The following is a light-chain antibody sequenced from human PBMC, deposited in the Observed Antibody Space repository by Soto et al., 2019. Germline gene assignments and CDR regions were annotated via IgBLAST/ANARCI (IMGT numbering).Light chain of an antibody. J-gene: IGKJ1*01. CDR3: QQYYSYPLT. Sequence: AIRMTQSPSSFSASTGDRVTITCRASQGISSYLAWYQQKPGKAPELLIYAASTLQSGVPSRFSGSGSGTDFRLTISCLQSEDFATYYCQQYYSYPLTFGQGTKVEIK. V-gene: IGKV1-8*01. CDR1: QGISSY. CDR2: AAS.